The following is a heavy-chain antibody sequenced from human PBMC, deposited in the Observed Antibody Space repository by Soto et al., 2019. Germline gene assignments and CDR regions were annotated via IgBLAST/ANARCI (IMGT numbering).Heavy chain of an antibody. V-gene: IGHV3-13*01. D-gene: IGHD6-19*01. J-gene: IGHJ3*02. CDR2: IGTAGDT. Sequence: PGGSLRLSCVASGFTFSSYDMHWVRQATGKGLEWVSAIGTAGDTYYPGSVKGRFTISRENAKNSLYLQMNSLRAEDTAVYYCERDSSSSGWYWFGDLTYAFYIWGQGTMVTVSS. CDR1: GFTFSSYD. CDR3: ERDSSSSGWYWFGDLTYAFYI.